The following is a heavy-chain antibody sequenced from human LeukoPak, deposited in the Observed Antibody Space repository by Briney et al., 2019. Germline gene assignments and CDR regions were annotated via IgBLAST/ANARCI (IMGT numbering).Heavy chain of an antibody. CDR2: INSDGSST. CDR1: GFTVSSYW. D-gene: IGHD1-26*01. J-gene: IGHJ4*02. Sequence: TGGSLRLSCAASGFTVSSYWMHWVRQAPGKGLVWVSRINSDGSSTAYADSVKGRFTISRDNAKNTLYLQMNSLRAEDTAVYFCARGGSGYYFDYWGQGTLVTVSS. V-gene: IGHV3-74*01. CDR3: ARGGSGYYFDY.